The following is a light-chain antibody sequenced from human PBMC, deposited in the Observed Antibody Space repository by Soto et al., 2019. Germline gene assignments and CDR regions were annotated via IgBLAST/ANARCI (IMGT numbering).Light chain of an antibody. J-gene: IGLJ3*02. CDR3: SSYTSSSTWV. V-gene: IGLV2-14*01. CDR1: SSDVGGYNY. CDR2: EVS. Sequence: QSALTQPASVSGSPGPSITISCTGTSSDVGGYNYVSWYQQHPGKAPKLMIYEVSNRPSGVSNRFSGSKSGNTASLTISGLQAEDEADYDCSSYTSSSTWVFGGGTQLTV.